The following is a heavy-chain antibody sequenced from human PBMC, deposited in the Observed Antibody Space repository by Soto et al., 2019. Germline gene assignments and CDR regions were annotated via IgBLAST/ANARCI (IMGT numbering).Heavy chain of an antibody. CDR1: ASNFSPYT. CDR3: TREPGLGAYYHPNFGY. J-gene: IGHJ4*02. CDR2: NSPPGSTI. V-gene: IGHV3-48*02. Sequence: GGTLRRSCAASASNFSPYTQTRVRQTPRREIKRGSYNSPPGSTIYYADSVKGRFAISRDNARSSVYLQRDSLRDEYTAVYFCTREPGLGAYYHPNFGYWGQGALVAVSS. D-gene: IGHD3-10*01.